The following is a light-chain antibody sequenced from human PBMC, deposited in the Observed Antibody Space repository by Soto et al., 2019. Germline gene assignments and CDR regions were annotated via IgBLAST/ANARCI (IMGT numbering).Light chain of an antibody. V-gene: IGKV1-17*01. CDR1: QDIRND. J-gene: IGKJ1*01. CDR2: AAS. Sequence: DIQMTQSPSSLSASVGDRVTITCRASQDIRNDLGWFLQKPGKSPKPLIYAASSSQIGVPSRFSGSGSGTEFSLTISRLYPEDFATYYCLQHNNYPPTCGQGTRVEI. CDR3: LQHNNYPPT.